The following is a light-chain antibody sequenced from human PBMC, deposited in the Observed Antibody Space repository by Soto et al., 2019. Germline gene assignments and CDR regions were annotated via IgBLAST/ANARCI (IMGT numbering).Light chain of an antibody. J-gene: IGLJ1*01. CDR2: NSN. CDR3: AAWDDSLNGHV. CDR1: SSNIGSNT. Sequence: QSVLTQPPSASGAPGQRVTISCSGSSSNIGSNTVNWYQQLPGTAPKLLIYNSNQRPSGVPARFSGSKSGTSASLAISGLQSEDETDYYCAAWDDSLNGHVFGTGTKLTVL. V-gene: IGLV1-44*01.